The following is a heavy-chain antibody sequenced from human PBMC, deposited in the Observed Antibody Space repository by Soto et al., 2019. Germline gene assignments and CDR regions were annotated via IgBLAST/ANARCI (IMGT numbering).Heavy chain of an antibody. D-gene: IGHD6-13*01. J-gene: IGHJ4*02. CDR2: IYYSGNT. CDR3: ARHKERGPESRSWLLPPDY. V-gene: IGHV4-39*01. CDR1: GGSISTIVHY. Sequence: QLQLQESGPGLVKPSETLSLTCTVSGGSISTIVHYWGWIRQPPGKGLEWIGSIYYSGNTYYNPSLKSRVTVSVDTSKNQFSLKLTSVTTTDTAIYFCARHKERGPESRSWLLPPDYWGQGTLVTVSS.